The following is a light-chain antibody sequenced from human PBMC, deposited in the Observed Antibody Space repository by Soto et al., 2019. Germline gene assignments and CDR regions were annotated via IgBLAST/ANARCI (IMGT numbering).Light chain of an antibody. Sequence: DIQMTQSPSSLSASVGDRVTITCRASQSISSYLNWYQPKPEQPPKLLIYAASSLQSGVPSRFSGSGSGSDFSLTISSLQPEDFSTYYCQQSYSTPLYTFGQVTKLEIK. V-gene: IGKV1-39*01. CDR2: AAS. CDR3: QQSYSTPLYT. J-gene: IGKJ2*01. CDR1: QSISSY.